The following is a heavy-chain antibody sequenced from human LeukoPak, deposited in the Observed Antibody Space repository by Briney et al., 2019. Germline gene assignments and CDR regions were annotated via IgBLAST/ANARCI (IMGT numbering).Heavy chain of an antibody. D-gene: IGHD6-19*01. CDR2: IFPGDSDT. J-gene: IGHJ4*02. Sequence: KPGESLKISCKGSEYSFATYWIGWVRQMPGQGLEWMGIIFPGDSDTRYSPSFQGQVTISADKSISTAYLQWSSLKASDTAMYYCARLGGSGWSGIDFWGQGTLVTVSS. CDR1: EYSFATYW. V-gene: IGHV5-51*01. CDR3: ARLGGSGWSGIDF.